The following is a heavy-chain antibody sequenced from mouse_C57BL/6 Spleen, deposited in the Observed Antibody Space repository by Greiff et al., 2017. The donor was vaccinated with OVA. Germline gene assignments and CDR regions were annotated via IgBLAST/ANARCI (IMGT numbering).Heavy chain of an antibody. J-gene: IGHJ2*01. V-gene: IGHV1-55*01. CDR2: IYPGSGST. CDR3: ARGTAQATLFDY. Sequence: QVQLQQPGAELVKPGASVKMSCKASGYTFTSYWITWVKQRPGQGLEWIGDIYPGSGSTNYNEKFKSKATLTVDTSSSTAYMQLSSLTSEDSAVYYGARGTAQATLFDYWGQGTTLTVSS. CDR1: GYTFTSYW. D-gene: IGHD3-2*02.